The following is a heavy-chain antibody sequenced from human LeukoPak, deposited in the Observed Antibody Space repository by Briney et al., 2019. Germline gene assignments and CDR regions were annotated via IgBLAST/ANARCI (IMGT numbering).Heavy chain of an antibody. CDR1: GGSISSYY. V-gene: IGHV4-59*01. CDR3: AREDYGDYPTLFDY. J-gene: IGHJ4*02. Sequence: SETLSLTCTVSGGSISSYYWSWIRQPPGKGLEWIGYIYYSGSTNYNPSLKSRATISVDTSKNQFSLKLSSVTAADTAVYYCAREDYGDYPTLFDYWGQGTLVTVSS. CDR2: IYYSGST. D-gene: IGHD4-17*01.